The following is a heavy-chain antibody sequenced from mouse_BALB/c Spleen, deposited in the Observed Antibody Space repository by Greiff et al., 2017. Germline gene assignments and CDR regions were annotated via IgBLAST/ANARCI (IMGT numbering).Heavy chain of an antibody. J-gene: IGHJ4*01. Sequence: VQVVESGPGLVAPSQSLSITCTVSGFSLTSYGVHWVRQPPGKGLEWLGVIWAGGSTNYNSALMSRLSISKDNSKSQVFLKMNSLQTDDTAMYYCARDYDSNYAMDYWGQGTSVTVSS. D-gene: IGHD2-4*01. CDR2: IWAGGST. CDR3: ARDYDSNYAMDY. CDR1: GFSLTSYG. V-gene: IGHV2-9*02.